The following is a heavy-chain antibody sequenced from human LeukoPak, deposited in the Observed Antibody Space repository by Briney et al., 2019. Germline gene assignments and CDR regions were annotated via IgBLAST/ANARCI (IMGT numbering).Heavy chain of an antibody. CDR3: ARVCSSTSCWFDP. J-gene: IGHJ5*02. CDR1: GFTFSSYW. D-gene: IGHD2-2*01. CDR2: IKQDGSEK. Sequence: GGSLRLSCAASGFTFSSYWMSWVRQAPGKGLEWVANIKQDGSEKYYVDSVKGRFTISRDNAKNSLYLQVNSLRAEDTAVYYCARVCSSTSCWFDPWGQGTLVTVSS. V-gene: IGHV3-7*01.